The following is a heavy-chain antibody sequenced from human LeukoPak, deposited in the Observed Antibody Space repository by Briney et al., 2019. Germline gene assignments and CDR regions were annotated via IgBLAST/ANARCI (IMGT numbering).Heavy chain of an antibody. CDR2: ISGSGRNT. CDR3: AKLQSGSQLGAFDV. D-gene: IGHD1-26*01. J-gene: IGHJ3*01. Sequence: GGSLRLSCPASGFTFSTYAMSWVRQAPGKGPEWLSAISGSGRNTYYADSVKGRFTISRDNFRSTLYLQMKSLRAEDTAVYYCAKLQSGSQLGAFDVWGQGTMVTVSS. V-gene: IGHV3-23*01. CDR1: GFTFSTYA.